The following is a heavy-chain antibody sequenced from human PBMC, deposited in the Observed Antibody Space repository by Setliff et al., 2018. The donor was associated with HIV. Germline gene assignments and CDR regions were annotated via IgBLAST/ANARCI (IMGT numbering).Heavy chain of an antibody. J-gene: IGHJ4*02. CDR2: IKPDGSSK. CDR1: GFTFSSYA. CDR3: VRWGLPYGIDA. V-gene: IGHV3-7*01. D-gene: IGHD1-26*01. Sequence: GGSLRLSCAASGFTFSSYAMSWVRQAPGKGREWVAHIKPDGSSKKYVDSVKGRFTISRDNAKDSLYLQMHSLRAEDTAVYYCVRWGLPYGIDAWGQGTLVTVSS.